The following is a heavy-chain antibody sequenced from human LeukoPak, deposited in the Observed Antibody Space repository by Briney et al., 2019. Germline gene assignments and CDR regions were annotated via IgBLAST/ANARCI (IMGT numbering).Heavy chain of an antibody. J-gene: IGHJ6*02. D-gene: IGHD4-23*01. CDR3: AKDIGHGGPYYYYGMDV. CDR1: GFTFSDYY. V-gene: IGHV3-11*01. Sequence: GGSLRLSCAASGFTFSDYYMSWIRQAPGKGLEWVSYISSSGSTIYYADSVKGRFTISRDNAKNSLYLQMNSLRAEDTALYYCAKDIGHGGPYYYYGMDVWGQGTTVTVSS. CDR2: ISSSGSTI.